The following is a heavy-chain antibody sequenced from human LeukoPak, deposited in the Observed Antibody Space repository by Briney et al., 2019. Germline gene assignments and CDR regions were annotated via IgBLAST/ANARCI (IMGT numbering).Heavy chain of an antibody. CDR2: ISGSDDNT. J-gene: IGHJ6*03. CDR3: AKESVDARGYMDV. D-gene: IGHD2-2*01. Sequence: GGSVRLSCAASGFTFSSYAMTWVRQAPGKGLEWVSSISGSDDNTCYVDSLKGRFTISRDNSENTLYLQMNSLRAEDTAIYYCAKESVDARGYMDVWGTGTTVTVSS. CDR1: GFTFSSYA. V-gene: IGHV3-23*01.